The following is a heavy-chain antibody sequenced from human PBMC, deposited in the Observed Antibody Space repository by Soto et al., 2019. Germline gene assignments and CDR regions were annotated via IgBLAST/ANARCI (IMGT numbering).Heavy chain of an antibody. CDR3: ASDAVVVADSC. D-gene: IGHD2-15*01. J-gene: IGHJ4*02. CDR1: GFSFTYAW. Sequence: GGSRRLSCAASGFSFTYAWMSWVRQSPGKGLEWVARIKSKTDGGATEYAAPVKGRFTISRDDSKNTLYLQMNSLKIEDTAVYFCASDAVVVADSCRGKGTLVTVSS. CDR2: IKSKTDGGAT. V-gene: IGHV3-15*01.